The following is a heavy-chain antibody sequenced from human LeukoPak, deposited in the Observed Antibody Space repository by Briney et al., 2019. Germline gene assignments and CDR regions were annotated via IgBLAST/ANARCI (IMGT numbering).Heavy chain of an antibody. CDR1: EGTFSSYA. J-gene: IGHJ6*02. CDR3: ARATYYYDSSGYYTGRYYYGMDV. V-gene: IGHV1-69*13. D-gene: IGHD3-22*01. CDR2: IIPIFGTA. Sequence: GASVKVSCKASEGTFSSYAISWVRQAPGQGLEWMGGIIPIFGTANYAQKFQGRVTITADESTSTAYMELSSLRSEDTAVYHCARATYYYDSSGYYTGRYYYGMDVWGQGTTVTVSS.